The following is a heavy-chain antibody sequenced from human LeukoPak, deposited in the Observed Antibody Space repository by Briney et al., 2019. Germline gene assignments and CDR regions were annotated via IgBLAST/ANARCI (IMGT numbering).Heavy chain of an antibody. CDR2: ISSSGSTI. J-gene: IGHJ4*02. V-gene: IGHV3-11*01. D-gene: IGHD3-10*01. Sequence: GGSLRLSCTASGFTFSDYYMSWIRQAPGKGLEWVSYISSSGSTIYYADSVKGRLTISRDNTKNTLYLEMNSLRPEDTAIYYCAKDLISPRSVGSSEKLDYWGQGTLVTVSS. CDR1: GFTFSDYY. CDR3: AKDLISPRSVGSSEKLDY.